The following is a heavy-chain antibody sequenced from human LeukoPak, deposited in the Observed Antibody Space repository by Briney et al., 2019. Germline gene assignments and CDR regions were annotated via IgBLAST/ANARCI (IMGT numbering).Heavy chain of an antibody. V-gene: IGHV3-21*01. J-gene: IGHJ4*02. D-gene: IGHD3-22*01. CDR3: ARSYYDSSGYPHSDLDY. CDR2: ISETSIYI. CDR1: GFTFSSYT. Sequence: GGSLRLSCAGSGFTFSSYTMNWVRHAPGKGLEWVSSISETSIYINYADSVRGRFTISRDNAKYSLYLQMTSLRAEDTAVYYCARSYYDSSGYPHSDLDYWGQGTLVTVSS.